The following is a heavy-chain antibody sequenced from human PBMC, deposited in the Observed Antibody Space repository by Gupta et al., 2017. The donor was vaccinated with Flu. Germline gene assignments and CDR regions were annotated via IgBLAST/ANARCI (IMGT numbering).Heavy chain of an antibody. CDR1: GGSFSGYY. CDR2: INHSGST. CDR3: ARGRIAVAGFWGGSLKNYYYYGMDV. J-gene: IGHJ6*02. V-gene: IGHV4-34*01. Sequence: QVQLQQWGAGLLKPSETLSLTCAVYGGSFSGYYWSWIRQPPGKGLEWIGEINHSGSTNSNPSLKSRVTISVDTSKNKFSLKLSSVTAADSAVYYLARGRIAVAGFWGGSLKNYYYYGMDVWGQGTTVTVSS. D-gene: IGHD6-19*01.